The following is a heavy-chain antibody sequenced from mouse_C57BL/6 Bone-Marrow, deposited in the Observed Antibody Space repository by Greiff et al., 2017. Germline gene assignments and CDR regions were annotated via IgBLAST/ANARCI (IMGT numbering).Heavy chain of an antibody. CDR1: GYTFTSYW. J-gene: IGHJ2*03. CDR2: IDPSDSYT. D-gene: IGHD1-1*01. V-gene: IGHV1-69*01. CDR3: SREGAVVAFDY. Sequence: QVQLQQPGAELVMPGASVKLSCKASGYTFTSYWMHWVKQRPGQGLEWIGEIDPSDSYTNYNQKFKGKSTLTVNKSSTTAYMQLSSLTSEDSAVYYCSREGAVVAFDYWGRGTGLTVSA.